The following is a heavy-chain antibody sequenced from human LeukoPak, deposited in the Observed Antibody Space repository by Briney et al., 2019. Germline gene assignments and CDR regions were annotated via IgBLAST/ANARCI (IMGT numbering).Heavy chain of an antibody. Sequence: GGSPRLSCVGSGFSFSEYSMNWVRQSPGKGLEWISYITSRSAFTYFAGSVKGRFTISRDDARNSVYLHLNALRVDDTAVYYCARDLTSAYWSPGGYYYYMDVWGKGTAVTVSS. CDR3: ARDLTSAYWSPGGYYYYMDV. D-gene: IGHD3-16*01. CDR2: ITSRSAFT. V-gene: IGHV3-21*05. J-gene: IGHJ6*03. CDR1: GFSFSEYS.